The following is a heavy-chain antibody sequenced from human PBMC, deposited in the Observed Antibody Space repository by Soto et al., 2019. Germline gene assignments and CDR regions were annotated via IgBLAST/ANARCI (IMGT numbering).Heavy chain of an antibody. J-gene: IGHJ4*02. CDR2: IWYDGSNK. CDR1: GFTFSSYG. D-gene: IGHD3-10*01. V-gene: IGHV3-33*01. Sequence: QVQLVESGGGVVQPGRSLRLSCAASGFTFSSYGMHWVRQAPGKGLEWVAVIWYDGSNKYYADSVKGRFTISRDNSKNTLYLQMNRLRAEDTAVYYCARGSEGLLWFGEIHNWGQGTLVTVSS. CDR3: ARGSEGLLWFGEIHN.